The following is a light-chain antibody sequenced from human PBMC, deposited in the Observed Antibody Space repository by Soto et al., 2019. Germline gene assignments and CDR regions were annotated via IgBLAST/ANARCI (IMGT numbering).Light chain of an antibody. CDR1: SSDVGGYNY. Sequence: HYALTQPPSASGSPGQSVTISCTGTSSDVGGYNYVSWYQQHPGKAPKLMIYEVSKRPSGVPDRFSGSKSGNTASLTVSGLQAEDEADYYCSSYAGSNNFGVFGTGTKLTVL. CDR3: SSYAGSNNFGV. J-gene: IGLJ1*01. V-gene: IGLV2-8*01. CDR2: EVS.